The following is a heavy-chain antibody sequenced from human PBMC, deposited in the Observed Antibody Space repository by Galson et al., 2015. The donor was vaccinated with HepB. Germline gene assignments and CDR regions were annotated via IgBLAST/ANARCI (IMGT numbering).Heavy chain of an antibody. Sequence: QSGAEVKKPGESLKISCKGSGYSFTNYWIGWVRQMPGKGLEWMGIIYPGDSDIRYSPSFQGQVTISADKSITTAYLQWSSLKASDTAMYYCARRPKYGDSAHFDYCGQGTLVSVSS. J-gene: IGHJ4*02. CDR2: IYPGDSDI. V-gene: IGHV5-51*01. CDR3: ARRPKYGDSAHFDY. CDR1: GYSFTNYW. D-gene: IGHD4-17*01.